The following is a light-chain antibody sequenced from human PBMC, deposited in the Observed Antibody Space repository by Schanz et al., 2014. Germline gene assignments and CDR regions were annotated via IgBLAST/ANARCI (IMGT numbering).Light chain of an antibody. CDR3: QSYDTSLRTYL. V-gene: IGLV2-14*03. Sequence: QSALTQPASVSGSPGQSITISCTATSSDVGRYNLVSWYQQHPGKAPKLMIYDVSNRPSGVSNRFSGSKSGNTASLTISGLQAEDEADYYCQSYDTSLRTYLCGGGTKVTVL. CDR1: SSDVGRYNL. J-gene: IGLJ3*02. CDR2: DVS.